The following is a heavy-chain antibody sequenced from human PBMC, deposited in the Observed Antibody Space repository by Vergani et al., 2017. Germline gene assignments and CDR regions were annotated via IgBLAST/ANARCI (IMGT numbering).Heavy chain of an antibody. J-gene: IGHJ4*02. CDR1: GGSISSSNW. CDR3: ASQSYYYDSSGYFDY. D-gene: IGHD3-22*01. V-gene: IGHV4-4*02. CDR2: IYHSGST. Sequence: QVQLQESGPGLVKPSGTLSLTCAVSGGSISSSNWWSWVRQPPGKGLEWIGEIYHSGSTNYNPSLKSRVTISVDKSKNQFSLKLSAVTAADTAVYYCASQSYYYDSSGYFDYWGQGTLVTVSS.